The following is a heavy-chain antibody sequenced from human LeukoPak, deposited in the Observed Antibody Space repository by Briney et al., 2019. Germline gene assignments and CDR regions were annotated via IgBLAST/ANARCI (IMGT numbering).Heavy chain of an antibody. D-gene: IGHD6-13*01. Sequence: ASGKVSCKVSGYTLTELSMHWVRQAPGKGLEWMGGFDPEDGETIYAQKFQGRVTMTEDTSTDTAYMELSSLRSEDTAVYYCAIHYSSSWMEDAFDIWGQGTMVTVSS. V-gene: IGHV1-24*01. CDR2: FDPEDGET. J-gene: IGHJ3*02. CDR1: GYTLTELS. CDR3: AIHYSSSWMEDAFDI.